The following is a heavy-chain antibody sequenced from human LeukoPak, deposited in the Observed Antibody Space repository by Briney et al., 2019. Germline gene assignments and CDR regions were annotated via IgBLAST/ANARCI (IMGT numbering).Heavy chain of an antibody. CDR1: GFAFSSYG. D-gene: IGHD6-19*01. V-gene: IGHV3-30*03. Sequence: GGSLRLSCAPSGFAFSSYGTDSVCQGPEEGLEWVALISYDGNTKYYAGSVKGRFTISRANSNNMLYLQVNSLRVEDTAVYHCASEFRMGHSGWSGYFQLWGQGTLATVSS. CDR2: ISYDGNTK. J-gene: IGHJ1*01. CDR3: ASEFRMGHSGWSGYFQL.